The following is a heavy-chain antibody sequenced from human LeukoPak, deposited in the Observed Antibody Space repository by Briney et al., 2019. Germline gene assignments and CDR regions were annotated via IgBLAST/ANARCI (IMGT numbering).Heavy chain of an antibody. J-gene: IGHJ4*02. Sequence: GGALRLSCTACGFTFSSSWMSWVRQAPGRGLEGVAHINQDGSEKYYVDSVKGRFTISRVNAKNSLYLQMNSLRAEDTAVYYCAVRGGYSYGFDYWGQGALVTVSS. CDR2: INQDGSEK. V-gene: IGHV3-7*01. D-gene: IGHD5-18*01. CDR1: GFTFSSSW. CDR3: AVRGGYSYGFDY.